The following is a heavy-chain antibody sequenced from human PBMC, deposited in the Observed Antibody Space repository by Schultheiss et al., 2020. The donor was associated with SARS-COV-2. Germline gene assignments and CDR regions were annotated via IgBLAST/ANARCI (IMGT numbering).Heavy chain of an antibody. J-gene: IGHJ6*02. CDR2: INTGNENT. V-gene: IGHV1-3*04. CDR3: ARSPLAYYYYYGMDV. Sequence: ASVKVSCKASGYTFSNYYMHWVRQAPGLGLEWMGCINTGNENTKYSQKFQGRVTITRDTSASTIYMELSSLRSEDTAVYYCARSPLAYYYYYGMDVWGQGTTVTVSS. CDR1: GYTFSNYY.